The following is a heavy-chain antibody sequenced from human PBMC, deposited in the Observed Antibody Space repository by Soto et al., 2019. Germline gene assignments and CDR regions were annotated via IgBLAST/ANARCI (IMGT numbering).Heavy chain of an antibody. J-gene: IGHJ3*02. CDR1: GFTFSSYS. V-gene: IGHV3-21*01. CDR2: ISSSSSYI. Sequence: GGSLRLSCAASGFTFSSYSMNWVRQAPGKGLEWVSSISSSSSYIYYADSVKGRFTISRDNAKNSLYLQMNSLRAEDTAVYYCATLGRYYDFWSGYYGPWDDAFDIWGQGTMVTVSS. CDR3: ATLGRYYDFWSGYYGPWDDAFDI. D-gene: IGHD3-3*01.